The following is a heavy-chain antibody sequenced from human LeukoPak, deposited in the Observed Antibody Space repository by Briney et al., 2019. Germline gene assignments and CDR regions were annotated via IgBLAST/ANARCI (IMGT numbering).Heavy chain of an antibody. CDR1: GYTFTSYG. CDR3: ARDSSSWHYNWFDP. Sequence: ASVKVSCKASGYTFTSYGISWMRQAPGQGLEWMGWISAYNGNTNYAQKLQGRVTMTTDTSTSTAYMELRSLRSDDTAVYYCARDSSSWHYNWFDPWGQGTLVTVSS. J-gene: IGHJ5*02. D-gene: IGHD6-13*01. V-gene: IGHV1-18*01. CDR2: ISAYNGNT.